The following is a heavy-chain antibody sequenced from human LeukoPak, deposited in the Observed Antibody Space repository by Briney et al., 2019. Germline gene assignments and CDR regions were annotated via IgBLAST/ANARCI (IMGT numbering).Heavy chain of an antibody. Sequence: SETLSLTCAVYGGSFSGYYWSWIRQPPGKGLEWIGEINHSGSTNYNPSLKSRVTISVDTSKNQFSLKLSSVTAADTAVYYCARASHRGQQAVIRSHALRAFDYWGQGTLVTVSS. J-gene: IGHJ4*02. CDR2: INHSGST. V-gene: IGHV4-34*01. CDR1: GGSFSGYY. D-gene: IGHD3-10*01. CDR3: ARASHRGQQAVIRSHALRAFDY.